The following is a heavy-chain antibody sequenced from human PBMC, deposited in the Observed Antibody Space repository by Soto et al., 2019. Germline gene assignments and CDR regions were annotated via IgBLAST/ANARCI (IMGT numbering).Heavy chain of an antibody. V-gene: IGHV5-10-1*01. CDR2: IDPSDSYT. D-gene: IGHD6-19*01. CDR3: ARQQIAVAGHDAFDI. Sequence: PGESLKISCKGSGYSFTSYWISWVRQMPGKGPEWMGRIDPSDSYTNYSPSFQGHVTISADKSISTAYLQWSSLKASDTAMYYCARQQIAVAGHDAFDIWGQGTMVTVSS. J-gene: IGHJ3*02. CDR1: GYSFTSYW.